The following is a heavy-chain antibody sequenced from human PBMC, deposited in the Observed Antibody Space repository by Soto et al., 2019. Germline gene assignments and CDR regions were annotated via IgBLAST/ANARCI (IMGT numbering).Heavy chain of an antibody. Sequence: EVQLVESGGDLVQPGRSLRLSCAASGFSFGDYAMHWVRQAPGKGLEWVSGISWKSASIGYADSVKGRFTISRDNAKKSLYLQMNSLSAEDTALYHCAKSRGGTANGLDVWGQGTTVTVSS. D-gene: IGHD2-15*01. CDR2: ISWKSASI. CDR1: GFSFGDYA. J-gene: IGHJ6*02. V-gene: IGHV3-9*01. CDR3: AKSRGGTANGLDV.